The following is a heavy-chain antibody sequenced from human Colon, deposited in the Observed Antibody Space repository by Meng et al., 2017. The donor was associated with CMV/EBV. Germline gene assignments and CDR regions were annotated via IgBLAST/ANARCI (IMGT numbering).Heavy chain of an antibody. J-gene: IGHJ4*02. CDR1: GYIFNKHG. CDR3: AKGEAGPFWTGSNYFES. Sequence: ASVKVSCKASGYIFNKHGINWVRQAPGRGLEWMGWINLWNGDIKYAQKFQGRLTVSADTSTSTAHMELRSLRSDDTAVYYCAKGEAGPFWTGSNYFESWGQGTLVTVSS. CDR2: INLWNGDI. D-gene: IGHD3/OR15-3a*01. V-gene: IGHV1-18*01.